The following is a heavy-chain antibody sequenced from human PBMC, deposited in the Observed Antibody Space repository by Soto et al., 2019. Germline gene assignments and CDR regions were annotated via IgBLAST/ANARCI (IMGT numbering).Heavy chain of an antibody. CDR2: IYYSGST. D-gene: IGHD3-3*01. CDR1: GGSISSGDYY. CDR3: ARGGRFLEWRKGKHYYGMDV. J-gene: IGHJ6*02. V-gene: IGHV4-30-4*01. Sequence: TLSLTCTVSGGSISSGDYYWSWIRQPPGKGLEWIGYIYYSGSTYYNPSLKSRVTISVDTSKNQFSLKLSSVTAADTAVYYCARGGRFLEWRKGKHYYGMDVWGQGTTVTVSS.